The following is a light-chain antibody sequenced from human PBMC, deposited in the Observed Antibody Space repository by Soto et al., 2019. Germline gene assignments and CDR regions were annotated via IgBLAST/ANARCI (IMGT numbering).Light chain of an antibody. CDR1: QNIMTY. CDR2: SAS. Sequence: IQMTQSPAALSASAGDRVTITCRASQNIMTYLNWYQQKPGKAPNLLIHSASSLQSGVPSRFSGSGSGTDFTLTISSLHPDDVATYCCQQSYSVVYTFGQGTKLEL. CDR3: QQSYSVVYT. V-gene: IGKV1-39*01. J-gene: IGKJ2*01.